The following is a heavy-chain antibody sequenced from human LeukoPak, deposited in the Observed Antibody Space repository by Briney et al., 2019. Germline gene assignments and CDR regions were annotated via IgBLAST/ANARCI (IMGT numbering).Heavy chain of an antibody. D-gene: IGHD3-3*01. V-gene: IGHV4-4*07. CDR1: GGSISSYY. CDR3: ARESGVQYDFWSGYYTKNIDY. Sequence: PSETLSLTCTVSGGSISSYYWSLIRQPAGKGLEWIGRIYTSGSTNYNPSLKSRVTMSVDTSKNQFSLKLSSVTAADTAVYYCARESGVQYDFWSGYYTKNIDYWGQGTLVTVSS. CDR2: IYTSGST. J-gene: IGHJ4*02.